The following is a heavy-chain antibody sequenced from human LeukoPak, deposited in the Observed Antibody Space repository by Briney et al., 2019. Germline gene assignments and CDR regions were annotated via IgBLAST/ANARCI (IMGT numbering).Heavy chain of an antibody. CDR2: INPNSGGT. D-gene: IGHD3-22*01. J-gene: IGHJ4*02. CDR3: ARGTYYYDSSGYYSLEY. V-gene: IGHV1-2*06. CDR1: GYTFTGYY. Sequence: GASVRVSCKASGYTFTGYYMQWVRQAPGQGLEWMGRINPNSGGTNYAQKFQGRVTMTRDTSISTAYMELSRLRSDDTAVYYCARGTYYYDSSGYYSLEYWGQGTLVTVSS.